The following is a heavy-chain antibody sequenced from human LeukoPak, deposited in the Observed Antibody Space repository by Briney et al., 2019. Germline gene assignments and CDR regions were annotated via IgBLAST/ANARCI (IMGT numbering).Heavy chain of an antibody. CDR3: ARVAGGSHHFDY. CDR2: ITSTSSYI. CDR1: GFAFSTYS. J-gene: IGHJ4*02. Sequence: GGSLRLSCAASGFAFSTYSMNWVRQARGKGLEWVSSITSTSSYIYYADPVKGRFTISRDNAKNSLYLQMNTLRAEDTAVYYCARVAGGSHHFDYWGQGTLVTVSS. D-gene: IGHD1-26*01. V-gene: IGHV3-21*01.